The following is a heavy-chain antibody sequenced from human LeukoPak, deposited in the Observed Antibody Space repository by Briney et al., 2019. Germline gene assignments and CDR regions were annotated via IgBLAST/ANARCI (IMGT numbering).Heavy chain of an antibody. D-gene: IGHD3-3*02. Sequence: SETLSLTCTVSGYSISSGYYWGWIRQPPGKGLEWIGSIYHSGSTYYNPSLKSRVTISVDTSKNQFSLKLSSVTAADTAVYYCAREDLASFDPWGQGTLVTVSS. CDR1: GYSISSGYY. CDR2: IYHSGST. CDR3: AREDLASFDP. J-gene: IGHJ5*02. V-gene: IGHV4-38-2*02.